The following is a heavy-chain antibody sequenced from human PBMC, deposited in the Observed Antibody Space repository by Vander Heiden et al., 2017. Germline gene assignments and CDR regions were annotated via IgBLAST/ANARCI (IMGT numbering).Heavy chain of an antibody. Sequence: WVSYISAGGSTIHYADSVKGRFTISRDNAKNSLYLQMDSLRAEDTAVYYCARNDFPKGYWGQGTLVTVSS. V-gene: IGHV3-11*01. CDR2: ISAGGSTI. D-gene: IGHD3-3*01. CDR3: ARNDFPKGY. J-gene: IGHJ4*02.